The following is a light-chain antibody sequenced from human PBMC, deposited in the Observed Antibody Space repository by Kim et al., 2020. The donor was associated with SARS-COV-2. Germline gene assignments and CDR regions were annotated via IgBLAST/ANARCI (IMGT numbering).Light chain of an antibody. CDR1: QSILYTPNNKNY. Sequence: GTINCKSSQSILYTPNNKNYLAWYQHKPGQPPKVLISWASTRESGVPDRFSGSGSGADFTLTISSLQDEDVAVYYCQQYYSVPLTFGQGTKVDIK. V-gene: IGKV4-1*01. CDR3: QQYYSVPLT. CDR2: WAS. J-gene: IGKJ1*01.